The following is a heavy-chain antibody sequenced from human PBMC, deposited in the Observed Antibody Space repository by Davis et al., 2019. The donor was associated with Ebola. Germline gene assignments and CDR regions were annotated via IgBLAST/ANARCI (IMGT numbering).Heavy chain of an antibody. Sequence: MPGGSLRLSCAVYGGSFSGYYWSWIRQPPGKGQEWIGEINHSGSTNYNPSLKSRVTISVDTSKNQFSLKLSSVTAADTAVYYCARGRGGSYYGYWGQGTLVTVSS. CDR1: GGSFSGYY. D-gene: IGHD1-26*01. J-gene: IGHJ4*02. CDR2: INHSGST. V-gene: IGHV4-34*01. CDR3: ARGRGGSYYGY.